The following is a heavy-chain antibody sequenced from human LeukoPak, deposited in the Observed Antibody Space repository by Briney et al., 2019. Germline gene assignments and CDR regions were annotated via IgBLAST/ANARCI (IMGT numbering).Heavy chain of an antibody. D-gene: IGHD6-6*01. Sequence: GRSLRLSCAASGFTFSSYGMHWVRQAPGKGLEWVAVIWYGGSNKYYADSVKGRFTISRDNSKNTLYLQMNSLRAEDTAVYYCAKAATSGAARPYYFDYWGQGTLVTVSS. CDR2: IWYGGSNK. J-gene: IGHJ4*02. CDR1: GFTFSSYG. V-gene: IGHV3-30*18. CDR3: AKAATSGAARPYYFDY.